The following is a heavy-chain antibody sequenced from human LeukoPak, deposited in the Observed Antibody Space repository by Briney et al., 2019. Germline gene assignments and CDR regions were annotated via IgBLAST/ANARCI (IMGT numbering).Heavy chain of an antibody. CDR1: GYTFTGYS. D-gene: IGHD4-17*01. CDR3: ARGIAYVDYVRY. V-gene: IGHV1-2*02. J-gene: IGHJ4*02. CDR2: INPNTGGT. Sequence: ASVKVSCKASGYTFTGYSMHWVRQAPGQGLEWMGYINPNTGGTKYAQKFQGRVTMTRDTSISTAYMELSSLRSDDTAVYCCARGIAYVDYVRYWGQGTLVTVSS.